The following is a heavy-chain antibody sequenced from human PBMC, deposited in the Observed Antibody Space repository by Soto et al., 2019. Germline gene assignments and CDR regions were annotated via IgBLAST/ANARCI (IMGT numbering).Heavy chain of an antibody. V-gene: IGHV3-23*01. CDR2: ITDSGSRT. J-gene: IGHJ5*02. D-gene: IGHD2-2*01. CDR3: TSRYCSSASCHT. Sequence: PGGSLRLSCAASGFSFSSYAMNWVRQAPGKGLEWVSSITDSGSRTYYADSVKGRFTIFRDNSKDTLYLQMNSLRGEDAAVYYCTSRYCSSASCHTWGQGTRVTVSS. CDR1: GFSFSSYA.